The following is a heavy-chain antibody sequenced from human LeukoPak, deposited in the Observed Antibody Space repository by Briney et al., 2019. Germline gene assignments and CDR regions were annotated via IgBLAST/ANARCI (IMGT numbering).Heavy chain of an antibody. D-gene: IGHD1-26*01. CDR2: IRSKANSYAT. V-gene: IGHV3-73*01. CDR1: GFTISGSA. J-gene: IGHJ6*03. Sequence: PGGSLKLSCAASGFTISGSAMHWVRQASGKGLEWVGRIRSKANSYATAYAASVKGRFTISGDDSKNTAYLQMNSLKTEDTAVYYCTRPQMGGADMDVWGKGTTVTVSS. CDR3: TRPQMGGADMDV.